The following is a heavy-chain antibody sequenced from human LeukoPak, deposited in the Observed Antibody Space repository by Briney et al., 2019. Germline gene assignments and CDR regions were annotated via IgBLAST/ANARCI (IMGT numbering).Heavy chain of an antibody. J-gene: IGHJ4*02. CDR3: ALSSGWFQLEYYFDY. CDR2: IYPGDSDT. V-gene: IGHV5-51*01. CDR1: GYSFTSYW. Sequence: GESLKISCKGSGYSFTSYWIGWVRQMPGKGLEWMGIIYPGDSDTRYSPSFQGQVTISADKSISTAYLQWSSLKASDTAMYYCALSSGWFQLEYYFDYWGQGTLVTVSS. D-gene: IGHD6-13*01.